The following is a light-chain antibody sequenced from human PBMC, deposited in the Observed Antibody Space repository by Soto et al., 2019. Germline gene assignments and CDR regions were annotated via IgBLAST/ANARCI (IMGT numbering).Light chain of an antibody. CDR1: NSNIGNTY. V-gene: IGLV1-51*02. CDR3: GAWDSGLSGYV. Sequence: QSVLAQPPSVSAAPGQKVTISCSGSNSNIGNTYVSWYQQLPGTAPNLLIYENNKRPSGIPDRFSGSKSGTSATLGITGLQTGDEADYYCGAWDSGLSGYVFGTGTKFTVL. J-gene: IGLJ1*01. CDR2: ENN.